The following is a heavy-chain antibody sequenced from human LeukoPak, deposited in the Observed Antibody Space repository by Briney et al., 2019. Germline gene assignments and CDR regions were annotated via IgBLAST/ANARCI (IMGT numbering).Heavy chain of an antibody. V-gene: IGHV1-2*02. Sequence: EASVKVSCKASGYTFTGYYMHWVRQAPGQGLEWMGWINPNSGGTNYAQKFQGRVTTTRDTSISTAYMELSRLRSDDTAVYYCARDCSSTSCYGNDAFDIWGQGTMATVSS. J-gene: IGHJ3*02. CDR1: GYTFTGYY. CDR2: INPNSGGT. D-gene: IGHD2-2*01. CDR3: ARDCSSTSCYGNDAFDI.